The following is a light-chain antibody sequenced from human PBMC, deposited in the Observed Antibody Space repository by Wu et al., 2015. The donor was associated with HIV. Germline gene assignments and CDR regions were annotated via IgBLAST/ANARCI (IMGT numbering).Light chain of an antibody. J-gene: IGKJ1*01. CDR3: QQYDNWPPWT. Sequence: IVMTQSPATLSVSPGERATLSCRASQSVSSNLDWYQQKPGQAPRLLIYGASTRATDIPVRFSGSGSGTEFTLTISSLQSEDFAVYFCQQYDNWPPWTFGQGTKVEIK. V-gene: IGKV3-15*01. CDR1: QSVSSN. CDR2: GAS.